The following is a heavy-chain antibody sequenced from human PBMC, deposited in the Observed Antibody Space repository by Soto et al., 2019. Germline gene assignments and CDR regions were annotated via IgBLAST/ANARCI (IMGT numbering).Heavy chain of an antibody. CDR3: ARGARDGYKSPAYYYYGMDV. J-gene: IGHJ6*02. Sequence: QVQLVQSGAEVKKPGSSVKVSCKASGGTFSSYAISWVRQAPGQGLEWMGGIIPIFGTANYAQKFQGRVTITADESTSTAYMELSSLRSEDTAVYYCARGARDGYKSPAYYYYGMDVWGQGTTVTVSS. V-gene: IGHV1-69*01. D-gene: IGHD5-12*01. CDR1: GGTFSSYA. CDR2: IIPIFGTA.